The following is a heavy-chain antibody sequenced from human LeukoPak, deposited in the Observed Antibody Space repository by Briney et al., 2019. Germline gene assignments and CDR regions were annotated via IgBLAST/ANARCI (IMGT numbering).Heavy chain of an antibody. V-gene: IGHV3-48*01. D-gene: IGHD3-16*01. CDR3: ARDRAAGAYPWYFDY. J-gene: IGHJ4*02. CDR1: GFTSSSYS. CDR2: ISSSSNTI. Sequence: GGSLRLSCAASGFTSSSYSMNWVRQAPGKGLEWVSYISSSSNTIYYADSVKGRFTISRDNAKNSLYLQMNSLRAEDTAVYYCARDRAAGAYPWYFDYWGQGTLITVSS.